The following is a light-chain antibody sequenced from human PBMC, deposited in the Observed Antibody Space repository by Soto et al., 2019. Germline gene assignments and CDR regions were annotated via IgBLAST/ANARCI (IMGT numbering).Light chain of an antibody. J-gene: IGLJ1*01. V-gene: IGLV2-14*01. CDR1: SSDVGSYNY. Sequence: QSALTQPASVSGSHGQSITISCTGTSSDVGSYNYVSWYQQHPGKAPKVLIFEVSNRPSGVSNRFSGSKSGNTASLTISGLQAEDEGDYYCSSYTSSSTVVFGSGTKLTVL. CDR3: SSYTSSSTVV. CDR2: EVS.